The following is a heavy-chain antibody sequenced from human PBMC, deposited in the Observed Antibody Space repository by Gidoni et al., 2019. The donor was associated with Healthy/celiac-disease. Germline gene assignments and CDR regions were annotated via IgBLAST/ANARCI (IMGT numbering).Heavy chain of an antibody. V-gene: IGHV4-34*01. CDR3: ARGIVVVPAATMDHYNWFDP. Sequence: QVQLQQWGAGLLKPSETLSLTGAVYGGSFSGYYWSWIRQPPGKGLEWIGEINHSGSTNYNPSLKSRVTISVDTSKNQFSLKLSSVTAADTAVYYCARGIVVVPAATMDHYNWFDPWGQGTLVTVSS. CDR2: INHSGST. D-gene: IGHD2-2*01. J-gene: IGHJ5*02. CDR1: GGSFSGYY.